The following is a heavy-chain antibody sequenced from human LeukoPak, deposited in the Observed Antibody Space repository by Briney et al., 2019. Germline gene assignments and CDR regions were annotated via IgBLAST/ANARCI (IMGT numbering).Heavy chain of an antibody. CDR2: IYYSGST. CDR1: GDSISGGGYY. J-gene: IGHJ4*02. D-gene: IGHD3-10*01. V-gene: IGHV4-31*03. Sequence: SETLSLTCTVSGDSISGGGYYWSWIRQHPGKGLEWIGYIYYSGSTYYNPSLKSRVTISVDTSKNQFSLKVSSVTVADTAVYYCARDAYYGPGSLVYWGQGTLVTVSS. CDR3: ARDAYYGPGSLVY.